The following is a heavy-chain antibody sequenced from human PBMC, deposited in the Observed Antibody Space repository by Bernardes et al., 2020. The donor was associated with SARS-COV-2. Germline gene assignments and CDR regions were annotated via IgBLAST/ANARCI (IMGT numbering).Heavy chain of an antibody. Sequence: SETLSLTCTVSGASISSSSYFWGWLRQPPGKGLEWIGSIYYRGSTYYNPSLKSRVTISVDTSKNQFSLKLSSVTAADTAVYYCARQAWAGKNYFDYWGQGTLVTVSS. CDR1: GASISSSSYF. V-gene: IGHV4-39*01. D-gene: IGHD6-19*01. CDR3: ARQAWAGKNYFDY. J-gene: IGHJ4*02. CDR2: IYYRGST.